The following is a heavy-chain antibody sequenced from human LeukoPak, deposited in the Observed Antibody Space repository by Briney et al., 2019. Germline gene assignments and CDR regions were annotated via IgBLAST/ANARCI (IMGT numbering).Heavy chain of an antibody. CDR3: ARVPTSGWPSPDY. V-gene: IGHV4-34*01. CDR1: GAPFSGPY. J-gene: IGHJ4*02. Sequence: SATLSPTCAVYGAPFSGPYWSWVRQPPGKGLEWIGEINDRGSINYNPSLTSRGTISADTSKNQFSLKLSSVTAADTAVYHCARVPTSGWPSPDYWGQGTLVTVSS. D-gene: IGHD6-25*01. CDR2: INDRGSI.